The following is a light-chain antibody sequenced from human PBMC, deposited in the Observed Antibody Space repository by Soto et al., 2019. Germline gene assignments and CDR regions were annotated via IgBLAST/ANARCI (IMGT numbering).Light chain of an antibody. V-gene: IGKV3-20*01. J-gene: IGKJ1*01. Sequence: EIVLSQSPATLSSFAGDRVTLSCRSSQYINTRLACYQHRPGQAPRRLIYGASNRATGIPDRVSGSGSGTDFTFTISRLEPEDFAVYYCQQYGSSPPTFGQGTKVDIK. CDR1: QYINTR. CDR3: QQYGSSPPT. CDR2: GAS.